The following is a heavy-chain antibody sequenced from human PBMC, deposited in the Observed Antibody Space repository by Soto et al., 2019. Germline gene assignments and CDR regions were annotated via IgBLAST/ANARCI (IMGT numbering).Heavy chain of an antibody. V-gene: IGHV4-59*01. D-gene: IGHD2-21*01. CDR3: ERDHGWVIGAFDI. J-gene: IGHJ3*02. CDR1: GGCISSYY. Sequence: XATLSLTFTVCGGCISSYYWSWIRQPPGKGLEWIGHIYYSGSTNYNPSLKSRVTISVDTSKNQFSLKLSSVTAADTAVYYCERDHGWVIGAFDIWGQGTMVTVSS. CDR2: IYYSGST.